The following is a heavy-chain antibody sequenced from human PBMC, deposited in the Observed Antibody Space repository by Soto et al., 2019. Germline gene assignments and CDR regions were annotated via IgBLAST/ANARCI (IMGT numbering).Heavy chain of an antibody. CDR1: GFTFSSSA. J-gene: IGHJ6*02. Sequence: SVKVSCKASGFTFSSSAVQWVRQAHGQRLEWIGWIVVGTGKTNYAQKFQERVTITRDMSTSTAYMELSSLRSEDTAVYYCAASPQLYYYDSSGYSDYYYYYGMDVWGQGTTVTVSS. CDR2: IVVGTGKT. D-gene: IGHD3-22*01. V-gene: IGHV1-58*01. CDR3: AASPQLYYYDSSGYSDYYYYYGMDV.